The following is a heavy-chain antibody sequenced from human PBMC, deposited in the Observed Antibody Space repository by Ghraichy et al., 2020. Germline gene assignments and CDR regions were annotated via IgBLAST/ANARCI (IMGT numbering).Heavy chain of an antibody. V-gene: IGHV3-48*02. J-gene: IGHJ6*02. Sequence: GGSLRLSCVGSGFTFNAYSMNWVRQSPGQGLEWVSYITGSSRTKSYADSVKGRFTISRDNARNSLFLQMNSLRDEDTAVYYCARGSTVVRFYYYDGMDVWGQGTTVTVSS. CDR3: ARGSTVVRFYYYDGMDV. CDR1: GFTFNAYS. D-gene: IGHD4-23*01. CDR2: ITGSSRTK.